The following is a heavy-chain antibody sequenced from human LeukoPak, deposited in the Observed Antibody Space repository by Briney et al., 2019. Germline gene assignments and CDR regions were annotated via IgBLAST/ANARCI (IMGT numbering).Heavy chain of an antibody. D-gene: IGHD5-24*01. J-gene: IGHJ4*02. Sequence: GGSLRLSCAASGFTFSSYSMNWVRQAPGKGLEWVSGISWNSGSIGYADSVKGRFTISRDNAKNSLYLQMNSLRAEDTALYYCAKDPRDGYNKWGGVDYWGQGTLVTVSS. CDR3: AKDPRDGYNKWGGVDY. CDR2: ISWNSGSI. CDR1: GFTFSSYS. V-gene: IGHV3-9*01.